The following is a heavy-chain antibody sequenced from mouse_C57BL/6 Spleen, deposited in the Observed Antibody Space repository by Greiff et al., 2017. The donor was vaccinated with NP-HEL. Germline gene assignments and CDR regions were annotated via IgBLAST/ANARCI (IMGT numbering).Heavy chain of an antibody. D-gene: IGHD1-1*01. J-gene: IGHJ1*03. V-gene: IGHV1-69*01. Sequence: QVQLQQPGAELVMPGASVKLSCKASGYTFTSYWMHWVKQRPGQGLEWIGEIDPSDSYTNYNQKFKGKSTLTVDKSSSTAYMQLSSLTSEYSAVYYCARKVYGSSLDVWGTGTTVTVSS. CDR2: IDPSDSYT. CDR1: GYTFTSYW. CDR3: ARKVYGSSLDV.